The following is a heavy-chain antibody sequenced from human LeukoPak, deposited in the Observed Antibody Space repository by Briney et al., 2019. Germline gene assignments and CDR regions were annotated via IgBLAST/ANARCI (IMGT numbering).Heavy chain of an antibody. Sequence: SETLSLTCTVSGGSISRYYWSWIRQPPGRGLEWVGYIYYSGSTNYNPSLKSRVTISVDTSKNQFSLKLSSVTAADTAVYYCARAEPYYDFWSGYYPVSSYYMDVWGKGTTVTVSS. CDR3: ARAEPYYDFWSGYYPVSSYYMDV. D-gene: IGHD3-3*01. CDR2: IYYSGST. V-gene: IGHV4-59*01. CDR1: GGSISRYY. J-gene: IGHJ6*03.